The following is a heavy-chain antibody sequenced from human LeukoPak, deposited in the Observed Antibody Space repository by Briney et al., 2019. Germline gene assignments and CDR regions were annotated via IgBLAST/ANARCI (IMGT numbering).Heavy chain of an antibody. D-gene: IGHD6-19*01. CDR2: ISYDGSNK. CDR3: ARVSSGWYYDH. J-gene: IGHJ4*02. V-gene: IGHV3-30-3*01. Sequence: GRSLRLSCAASGFTFSSYAMHWVRQAPGKGLEWVAVISYDGSNKYYADSVKGRFTISRDNSKNTLYLQMNSLRAEDTAVYYCARVSSGWYYDHWGQGTLVTVSS. CDR1: GFTFSSYA.